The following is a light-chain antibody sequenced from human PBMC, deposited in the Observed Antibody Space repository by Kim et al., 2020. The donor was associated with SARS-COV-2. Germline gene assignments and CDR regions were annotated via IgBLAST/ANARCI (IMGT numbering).Light chain of an antibody. V-gene: IGKV2-28*01. CDR3: MQALQTRYT. Sequence: PASISCRSSQSLLHSNGYNYLDWYLQKPGQSPQLLIYLGSNRASGVPDRFSGSGSGTDFTLKISRMEAEDVGVYYCMQALQTRYTFGQGTKLEI. CDR2: LGS. J-gene: IGKJ2*01. CDR1: QSLLHSNGYNY.